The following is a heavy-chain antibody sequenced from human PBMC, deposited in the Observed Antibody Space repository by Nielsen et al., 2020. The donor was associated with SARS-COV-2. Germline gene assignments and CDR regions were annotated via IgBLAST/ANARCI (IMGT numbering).Heavy chain of an antibody. CDR3: ARDRGGWPHLGFDP. CDR1: GGSFSGYY. CDR2: IYYSGST. J-gene: IGHJ5*02. D-gene: IGHD6-19*01. Sequence: SQTLSLTCAVYGGSFSGYYWSWIRQPPGKGLEWIGYIYYSGSTYYNPSLKSRVTISVDTSKNQFSLKLSSVTAADTAVYYCARDRGGWPHLGFDPWGQGTLVTVSS. V-gene: IGHV4-34*09.